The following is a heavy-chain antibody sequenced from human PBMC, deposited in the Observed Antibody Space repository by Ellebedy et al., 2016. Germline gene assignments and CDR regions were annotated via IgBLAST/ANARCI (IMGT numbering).Heavy chain of an antibody. Sequence: ASVKVSCKASGYTFTSYYMHWVRQAPGQGLEWMGIINPSGGSTSYAQKFQGRVTMTEDTSTDTAYMELSSLRSEDTAVYYGATSGSYDEYFQHWGQGTLLTVSS. CDR2: INPSGGST. CDR3: ATSGSYDEYFQH. J-gene: IGHJ1*01. V-gene: IGHV1-46*01. CDR1: GYTFTSYY. D-gene: IGHD1-26*01.